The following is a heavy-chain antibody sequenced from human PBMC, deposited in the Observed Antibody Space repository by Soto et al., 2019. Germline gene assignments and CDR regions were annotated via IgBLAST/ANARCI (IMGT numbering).Heavy chain of an antibody. CDR2: ISSDGSNK. CDR3: ATSYGDYVHWYFDL. V-gene: IGHV3-30*03. D-gene: IGHD4-17*01. CDR1: GFTFSSYG. Sequence: QVQLVESGGGVVQPGRSLRLSCAASGFTFSSYGMHWVRQAPGKGLEWVAVISSDGSNKYYADSVKGRFTISRDNSKNTLYLQMNSLRAEDTAVYYCATSYGDYVHWYFDLWGRGTLVTVSS. J-gene: IGHJ2*01.